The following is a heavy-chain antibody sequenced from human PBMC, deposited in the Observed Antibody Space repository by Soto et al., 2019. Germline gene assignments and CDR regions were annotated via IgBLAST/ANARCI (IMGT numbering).Heavy chain of an antibody. CDR2: IYYSGST. V-gene: IGHV4-31*03. CDR3: ARSFSALENFDWLLYAFDI. CDR1: GGSIISGGYY. J-gene: IGHJ3*02. D-gene: IGHD3-9*01. Sequence: SATLSLTCTVSGGSIISGGYYWSWIRQHPGKGLEWIVYIYYSGSTYYNPSLKSRVTISVDTSKNQFSLKLSSVTAADTAVYYCARSFSALENFDWLLYAFDIWGQGTMVTVSS.